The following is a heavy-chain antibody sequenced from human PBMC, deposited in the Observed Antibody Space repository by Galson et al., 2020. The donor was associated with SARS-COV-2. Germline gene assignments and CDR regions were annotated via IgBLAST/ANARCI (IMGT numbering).Heavy chain of an antibody. V-gene: IGHV3-21*01. D-gene: IGHD3-3*01. CDR1: GFTFSDHA. CDR2: ISSSSSYI. Sequence: GESLKISCAASGFTFSDHAMHWVRQAPGKGLEWVSSISSSSSYIYYADSVKGRFTISRDNAKNSLYLQMNSLRAEDTAVYYCARIRFLEWLSYYYYMDVWGKGTTVTVSS. CDR3: ARIRFLEWLSYYYYMDV. J-gene: IGHJ6*03.